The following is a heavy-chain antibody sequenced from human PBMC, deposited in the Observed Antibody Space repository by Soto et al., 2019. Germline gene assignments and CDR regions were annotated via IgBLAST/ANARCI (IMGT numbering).Heavy chain of an antibody. CDR3: ARSRYSGYDSVDY. CDR2: IYYSGST. Sequence: PSETLSLTCTVSGGSISSGDYYWSWIRQPPGKGLEWIGYIYYSGSTYYNPSLKSRVTISVDTSKNQFSLKLSSVTAADTAVYYCARSRYSGYDSVDYWGQGTLVTVSS. J-gene: IGHJ4*02. CDR1: GGSISSGDYY. D-gene: IGHD5-12*01. V-gene: IGHV4-30-4*01.